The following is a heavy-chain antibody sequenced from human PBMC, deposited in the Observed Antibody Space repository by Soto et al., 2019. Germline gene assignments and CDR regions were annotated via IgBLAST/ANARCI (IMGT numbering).Heavy chain of an antibody. Sequence: GGSLRLSCAASGFTFSSYGMHWVRQAPGKGLEWVAVISYDGSNKYYADSVKGRFTISRDNSKNTLYLQMNSLRAEDTAVYYCAIRDGYNPFDYWGQGTLVTVSS. J-gene: IGHJ4*02. CDR1: GFTFSSYG. V-gene: IGHV3-30*03. CDR2: ISYDGSNK. CDR3: AIRDGYNPFDY. D-gene: IGHD5-12*01.